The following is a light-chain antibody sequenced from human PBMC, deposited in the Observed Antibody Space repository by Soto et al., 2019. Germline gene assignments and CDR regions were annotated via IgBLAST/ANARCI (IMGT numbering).Light chain of an antibody. CDR2: EVS. CDR3: SSYTSSSTVV. Sequence: QSALTQPASVSGSPGQSVTISCTGTRSDIGGYKYVSWYQQHPGKAPKLMIYEVSNRPSGVSNRFSGSKSGSTASLTISGLQAEDEADYYCSSYTSSSTVVFGGRTKVTVL. J-gene: IGLJ2*01. V-gene: IGLV2-14*01. CDR1: RSDIGGYKY.